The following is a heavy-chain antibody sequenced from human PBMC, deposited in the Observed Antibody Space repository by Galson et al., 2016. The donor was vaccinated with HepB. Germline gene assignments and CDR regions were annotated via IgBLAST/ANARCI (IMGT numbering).Heavy chain of an antibody. V-gene: IGHV3-30*18. J-gene: IGHJ4*02. D-gene: IGHD3-22*01. CDR3: AKDVTQGYDTSGYYFDY. CDR1: GFTFSNYG. CDR2: ISDDGSNK. Sequence: SLRLSCAASGFTFSNYGMHWVRQAAGKGLEWVAVISDDGSNKYYADSVKGRFTISRDNSKNTLYLQMNSLRAEDTAVYYCAKDVTQGYDTSGYYFDYWGQGTLVTVSS.